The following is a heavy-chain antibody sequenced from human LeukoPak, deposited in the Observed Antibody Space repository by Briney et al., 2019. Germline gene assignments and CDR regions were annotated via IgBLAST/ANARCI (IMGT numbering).Heavy chain of an antibody. CDR1: GFNG. J-gene: IGHJ4*02. Sequence: QPGGSLRLSCAVSGFNGMHWVRQAPGKGLEWVAFMQYDGSDKSYADSVKGRLTISRDNSKNTLYLQMNSLRPEDTAVYSCATDGGKWELLFDYWGQGTLVTVSS. D-gene: IGHD1-26*01. CDR3: ATDGGKWELLFDY. V-gene: IGHV3-30*02. CDR2: MQYDGSDK.